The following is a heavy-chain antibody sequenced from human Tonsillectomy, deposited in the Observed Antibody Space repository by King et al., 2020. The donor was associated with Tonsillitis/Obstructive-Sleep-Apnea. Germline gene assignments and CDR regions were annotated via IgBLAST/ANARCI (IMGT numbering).Heavy chain of an antibody. J-gene: IGHJ5*02. CDR1: GGSFSGYY. Sequence: VQLRQWGAGLLKPSETLSLTCAVYGGSFSGYYWSWIRQPPGKGLEWIGEINHSGSTNYNPSLKSRVTISVDTSKNQFSLKLSSVTAADTAVYYCASATYYYDSSGYKAVWFDPWGQGTLVTVSS. CDR2: INHSGST. CDR3: ASATYYYDSSGYKAVWFDP. V-gene: IGHV4-34*01. D-gene: IGHD3-22*01.